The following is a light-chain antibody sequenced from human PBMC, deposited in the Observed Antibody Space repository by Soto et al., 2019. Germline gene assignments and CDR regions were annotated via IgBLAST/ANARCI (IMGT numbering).Light chain of an antibody. Sequence: EIVLTQSPATLSLSPGEGATLACRASQSVGTYLAWYQQKPGQAPRLLIYDASNRSTGIPARLSGSGSGTDFTLIISSLEPEYFAIYYCQHRSNWLFTFGPGTKVDIK. CDR2: DAS. CDR1: QSVGTY. CDR3: QHRSNWLFT. V-gene: IGKV3-11*01. J-gene: IGKJ3*01.